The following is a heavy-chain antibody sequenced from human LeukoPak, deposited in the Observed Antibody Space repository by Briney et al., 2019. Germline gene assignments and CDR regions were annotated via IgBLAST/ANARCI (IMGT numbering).Heavy chain of an antibody. D-gene: IGHD6-19*01. CDR2: IYSGGST. Sequence: GGSLRLSCAASGFIVSSNYMSWVRQAPGKGLEWVSVIYSGGSTFYADSVKGRFTISRDTSKNTLYLQMNSLRAEDTAVYYCANAGIAVAGTDYWGQGTLVTVSS. J-gene: IGHJ4*02. V-gene: IGHV3-53*01. CDR1: GFIVSSNY. CDR3: ANAGIAVAGTDY.